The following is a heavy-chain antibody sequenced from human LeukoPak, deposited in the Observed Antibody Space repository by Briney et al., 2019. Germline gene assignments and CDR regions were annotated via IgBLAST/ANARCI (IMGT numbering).Heavy chain of an antibody. CDR1: GGSISSGDYY. J-gene: IGHJ5*02. D-gene: IGHD5-24*01. CDR3: AVEMATITRNWFDP. Sequence: SETLSLTCTVSGGSISSGDYYWSWIRQPPGKGLEWIGYIYYSGSTYYNPSLKSRVTISVDTSKNQLSLKLSSVTAADTAVYYCAVEMATITRNWFDPWGQGTPVTVSS. CDR2: IYYSGST. V-gene: IGHV4-30-4*01.